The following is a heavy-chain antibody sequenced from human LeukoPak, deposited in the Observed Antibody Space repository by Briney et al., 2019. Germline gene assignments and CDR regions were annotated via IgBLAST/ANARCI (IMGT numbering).Heavy chain of an antibody. CDR3: ARDHGYEFDY. J-gene: IGHJ4*02. Sequence: GASVRVSCKASGYTFTGYYMHWVRQAPGQGLEWMGWINPNSGGRNYAQKFQGWVTMTRDTSISTAYMELSRLRSDDTAVYYCARDHGYEFDYWGQGTLVTVSS. CDR1: GYTFTGYY. D-gene: IGHD2-2*03. CDR2: INPNSGGR. V-gene: IGHV1-2*04.